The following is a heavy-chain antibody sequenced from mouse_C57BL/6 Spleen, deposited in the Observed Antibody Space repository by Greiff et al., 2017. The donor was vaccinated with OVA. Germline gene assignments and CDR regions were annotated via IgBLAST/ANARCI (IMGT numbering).Heavy chain of an antibody. CDR3: ARTAPYGSSYRDYYAMDY. Sequence: QVQLQQPGTELVKPGASVKLSCKASGYTFTSYWMHWVKQRPGQGLEWIGNINPSNGGTNYNEKFKSKATLTVDKSSSTAYMQLSSLTSEDSAVYYCARTAPYGSSYRDYYAMDYWGQGTSVTVSS. CDR2: INPSNGGT. D-gene: IGHD1-1*01. V-gene: IGHV1-53*01. CDR1: GYTFTSYW. J-gene: IGHJ4*01.